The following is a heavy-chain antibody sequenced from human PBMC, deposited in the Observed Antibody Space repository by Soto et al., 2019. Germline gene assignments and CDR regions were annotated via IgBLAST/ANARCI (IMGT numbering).Heavy chain of an antibody. V-gene: IGHV4-39*01. J-gene: IGHJ4*02. Sequence: QLQLQESGPGLVTPWATLSLTCTVSGDSISRSNYYWAWIRQPPGKGPEWVGSIFRNGDTYKTPSLRSRVSIFVDTSSNEFSLKLSSVTAADTAVYYCARGGQYYDMSTYDFDIWGQGILVTVSS. D-gene: IGHD3-16*01. CDR3: ARGGQYYDMSTYDFDI. CDR1: GDSISRSNYY. CDR2: IFRNGDT.